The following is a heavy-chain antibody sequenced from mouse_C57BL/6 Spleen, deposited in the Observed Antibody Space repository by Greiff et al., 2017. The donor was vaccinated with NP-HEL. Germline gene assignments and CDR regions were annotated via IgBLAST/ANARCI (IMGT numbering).Heavy chain of an antibody. CDR2: ISSGGDYI. Sequence: EVKLVESGEGLVKPGGSLKLSCAASGFTFSSYAMSWVRQTPEKRLEWVAYISSGGDYIYYADTVKGRFTISRDNARNTLYLQMSSLKSEDTAVYYCTRAYSSYWYFDVWGTGTTVTVST. CDR1: GFTFSSYA. V-gene: IGHV5-9-1*02. J-gene: IGHJ1*03. D-gene: IGHD2-10*01. CDR3: TRAYSSYWYFDV.